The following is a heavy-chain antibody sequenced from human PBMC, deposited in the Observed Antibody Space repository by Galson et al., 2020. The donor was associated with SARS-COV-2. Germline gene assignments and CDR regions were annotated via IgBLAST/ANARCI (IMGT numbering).Heavy chain of an antibody. Sequence: ASETLSLTCAVSGGSISSSNWWSWVRQPPGKGLEWIGEIYHSGSTNYNPSLKSRVTISVDKSKNQFSLKLSSVTAADTAVYYCARGRREVRGVTQTDWGQGTLVTVSS. CDR3: ARGRREVRGVTQTD. D-gene: IGHD3-10*01. CDR2: IYHSGST. V-gene: IGHV4-4*02. J-gene: IGHJ4*02. CDR1: GGSISSSNW.